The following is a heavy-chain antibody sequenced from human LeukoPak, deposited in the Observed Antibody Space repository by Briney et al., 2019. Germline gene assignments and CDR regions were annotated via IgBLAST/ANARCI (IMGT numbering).Heavy chain of an antibody. CDR3: AKFFLPYLAGGTGSR. V-gene: IGHV3-23*01. CDR1: GFSLTDYG. D-gene: IGHD3-10*01. J-gene: IGHJ4*02. CDR2: IRASGGRT. Sequence: GGSLRLSCAASGFSLTDYGMSWVRQAPGKGLEWVSTIRASGGRTYYADSLEGRFTISRDNSKNTLYLQMNSLRAEDTALYYCAKFFLPYLAGGTGSRWGQGTLVTVSS.